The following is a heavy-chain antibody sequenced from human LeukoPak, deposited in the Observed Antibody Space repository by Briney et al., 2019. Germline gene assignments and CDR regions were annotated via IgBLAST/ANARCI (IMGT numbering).Heavy chain of an antibody. D-gene: IGHD3-10*01. CDR2: IYYSGST. CDR1: GGSISSYY. J-gene: IGHJ4*02. CDR3: AGAGDYYGSGTSY. V-gene: IGHV4-59*08. Sequence: PSETLSLTCTVSGGSISSYYWSWIRHPPGKGLEWIGYIYYSGSTNYNPSLKSRVTISVDTSKNQFSLKLSSVTAADTAVYYCAGAGDYYGSGTSYWGQGTLVTVSS.